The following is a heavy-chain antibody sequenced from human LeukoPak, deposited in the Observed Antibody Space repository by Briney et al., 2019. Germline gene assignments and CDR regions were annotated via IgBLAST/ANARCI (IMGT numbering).Heavy chain of an antibody. CDR1: GFTFSSYS. V-gene: IGHV3-21*01. J-gene: IGHJ4*02. CDR2: ISSSSSYI. D-gene: IGHD2-2*01. CDR3: ARAYCSSTSYFAFDY. Sequence: GGSLRLSCAASGFTFSSYSMNWVRQAPGKGLEWVSSISSSSSYIYYADSVKGRFTISRDNAKNSLYLQMNSLRAEDTAVYYCARAYCSSTSYFAFDYWGQGTLVTVSS.